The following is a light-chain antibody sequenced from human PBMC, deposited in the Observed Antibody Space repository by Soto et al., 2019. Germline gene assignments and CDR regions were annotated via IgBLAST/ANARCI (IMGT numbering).Light chain of an antibody. V-gene: IGKV3-15*01. CDR3: QQYYNWPPYT. J-gene: IGKJ2*01. CDR2: GAS. Sequence: IVMTQSPATLSVSPGERVTLSCRASETVRTNLAWFQQNPGQTPRLLIFGASTRATGVPTRFTGSGSETELTLTIDSLQSEDLAVYYCQQYYNWPPYTFGQGTKVDIK. CDR1: ETVRTN.